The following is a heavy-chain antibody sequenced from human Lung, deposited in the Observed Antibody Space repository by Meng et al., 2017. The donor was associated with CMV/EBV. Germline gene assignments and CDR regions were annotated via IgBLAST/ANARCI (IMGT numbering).Heavy chain of an antibody. Sequence: GESLKISCAASGFTVSSNYMSWVRQAPGKGLEWVSVIYSCGSTYYADSVKGRFTISRDNSKNTLYLQMNSLRAEDTAVYYCAKDRDCSSTSCSIRFDYWGQGXLVTVSS. J-gene: IGHJ4*02. CDR2: IYSCGST. V-gene: IGHV3-53*01. D-gene: IGHD2-2*01. CDR1: GFTVSSNY. CDR3: AKDRDCSSTSCSIRFDY.